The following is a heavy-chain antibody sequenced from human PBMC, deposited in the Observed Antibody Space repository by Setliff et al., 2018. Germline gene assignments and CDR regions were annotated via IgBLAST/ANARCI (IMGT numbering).Heavy chain of an antibody. Sequence: TSETLSLTCSVSDGSISSFYWSWIRQPPGKGLEWIGYIYTSGSTNYNPSLKSRVTISVDTSKNQFSLNLNSVTAADTAVYYCARYRNYFDSSGQTQYYWGQGTLVTVSS. CDR1: DGSISSFY. J-gene: IGHJ4*02. CDR3: ARYRNYFDSSGQTQYY. D-gene: IGHD3-22*01. CDR2: IYTSGST. V-gene: IGHV4-59*01.